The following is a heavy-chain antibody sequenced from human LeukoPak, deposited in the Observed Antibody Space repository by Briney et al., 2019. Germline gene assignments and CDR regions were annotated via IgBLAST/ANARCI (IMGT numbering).Heavy chain of an antibody. V-gene: IGHV3-33*08. J-gene: IGHJ4*02. CDR3: AREVSGSSYFDY. Sequence: GGSPRLSCAASGFTFSSYGMHWVRQAPGKGLEWVAVIWYDGSNKYYADSVKGRFTISRDNSKNTLYLQMNSLRAEDTAVYYCAREVSGSSYFDYWGQGTQVTVSS. CDR2: IWYDGSNK. D-gene: IGHD1-26*01. CDR1: GFTFSSYG.